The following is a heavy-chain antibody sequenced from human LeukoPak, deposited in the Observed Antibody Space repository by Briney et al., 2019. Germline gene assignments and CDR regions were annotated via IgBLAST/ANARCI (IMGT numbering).Heavy chain of an antibody. J-gene: IGHJ4*02. CDR1: GFSLSTSGMG. V-gene: IGHV2-5*02. CDR2: IYWDDEK. D-gene: IGHD4-17*01. CDR3: AHRRGYGDLDY. Sequence: SGPTLVKPTQTLTLTCTFSGFSLSTSGMGVAWIRQPPGKALEWLAVIYWDDEKRYSPSLKSRLTITKDTSKNQVLLTMTSMDPVDTATYYCAHRRGYGDLDYWGQGTLVTVSS.